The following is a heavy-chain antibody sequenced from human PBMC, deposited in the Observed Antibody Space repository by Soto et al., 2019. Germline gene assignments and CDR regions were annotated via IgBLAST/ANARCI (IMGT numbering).Heavy chain of an antibody. D-gene: IGHD4-4*01. CDR3: ARTTGHNLDF. CDR1: YGSISVSNVF. V-gene: IGHV4-39*01. Sequence: SETLSLTCTVSYGSISVSNVFWGWVRQPPGKGLEWIGNIDYSGTAYFNPSLGTRVTFPVDTSKNQFSLTLYSVTAADTAVYYRARTTGHNLDFWGQGILVTVYS. CDR2: IDYSGTA. J-gene: IGHJ4*02.